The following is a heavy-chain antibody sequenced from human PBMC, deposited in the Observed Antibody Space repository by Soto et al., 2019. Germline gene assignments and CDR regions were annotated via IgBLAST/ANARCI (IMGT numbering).Heavy chain of an antibody. J-gene: IGHJ4*02. D-gene: IGHD2-15*01. CDR1: GFSLSSRAVG. V-gene: IGHV2-5*01. Sequence: QITLKESGPTLVKPTQTLTLTCTFSGFSLSSRAVGVGWIRQPPGKALEWLALIYWNDDNHYSPSLKSRLTITKDPAKNQVVLTMTDMDPVDTATYYCAHGSGWLFDHWGQGTLVTVSS. CDR3: AHGSGWLFDH. CDR2: IYWNDDN.